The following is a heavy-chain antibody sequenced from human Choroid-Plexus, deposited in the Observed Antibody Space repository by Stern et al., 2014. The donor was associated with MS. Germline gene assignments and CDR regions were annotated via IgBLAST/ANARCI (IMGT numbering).Heavy chain of an antibody. Sequence: VQLLESGAEVKKPGASVKVSCKTSGYIFTGYYIHWVRQAPGQGLEWMAWINPNTGGTKYAQKFQGRVTMSRDTSISTAYVELSSLTSDDTAVYYCARDQRGITIFGVVTDYYYLGMDVWGQGTTVTFSS. CDR2: INPNTGGT. CDR3: ARDQRGITIFGVVTDYYYLGMDV. D-gene: IGHD3-3*01. CDR1: GYIFTGYY. V-gene: IGHV1-2*02. J-gene: IGHJ6*02.